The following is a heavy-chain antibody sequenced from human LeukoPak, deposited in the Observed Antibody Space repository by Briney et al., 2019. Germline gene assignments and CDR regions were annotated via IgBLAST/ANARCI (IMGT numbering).Heavy chain of an antibody. J-gene: IGHJ3*02. V-gene: IGHV4-30-2*01. Sequence: PPETLSLTCTVSSGSITSGGYYWSWFWQPPGKGLEWIGYTFYRGTTYYNPSLKSRVTISLDRSKNQFSLNMTSVTAADTAMYYGARGKGYDSPSGAFDIWGHGAMVTVSS. CDR3: ARGKGYDSPSGAFDI. CDR1: SGSITSGGYY. D-gene: IGHD3-9*01. CDR2: TFYRGTT.